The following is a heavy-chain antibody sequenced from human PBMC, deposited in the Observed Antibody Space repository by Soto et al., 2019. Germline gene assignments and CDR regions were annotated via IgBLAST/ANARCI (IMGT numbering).Heavy chain of an antibody. CDR3: ARGSGDYFLLDN. CDR2: ISDTGII. D-gene: IGHD1-26*01. V-gene: IGHV4-59*01. Sequence: QVQLQESGPGLVKPSETLSLTCIVSGDSTTRNYWNWIRQFPGKGLEWIGYISDTGIIKYNPSLKSRVFITIDASKKQFSLGLRSVTAADMAVYYCARGSGDYFLLDNWRQGTLVTVSS. J-gene: IGHJ4*02. CDR1: GDSTTRNY.